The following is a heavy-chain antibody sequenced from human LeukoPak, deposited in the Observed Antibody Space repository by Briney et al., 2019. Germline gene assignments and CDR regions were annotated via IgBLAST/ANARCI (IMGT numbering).Heavy chain of an antibody. CDR2: ISTYNGNT. CDR3: ARDHSIYFYGSGSFADY. Sequence: ASVKVSCKASDYRLTNYGISWVRQAPGQGLEWMGCISTYNGNTNYPENLQGRVTLTTDTSTSTVYMELRSLRSDDTAVYYCARDHSIYFYGSGSFADYWGQGNLVTVSS. J-gene: IGHJ4*02. V-gene: IGHV1-18*01. D-gene: IGHD3-10*01. CDR1: DYRLTNYG.